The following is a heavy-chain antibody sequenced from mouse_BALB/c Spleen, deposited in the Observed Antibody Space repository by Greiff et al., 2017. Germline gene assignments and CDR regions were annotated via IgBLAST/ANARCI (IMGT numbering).Heavy chain of an antibody. CDR3: ARRGFYYDAWFAY. D-gene: IGHD1-1*01. V-gene: IGHV14-3*02. CDR2: IDPANGNT. Sequence: VQLQQSGAELVKPGASVKLSCTASGFNIKDTYMHWVKQRPEQGLEWIGRIDPANGNTKYDPKFQGKATITADTSSNTAYLQLSSLTSEDTAVYYCARRGFYYDAWFAYWGQGTLVTVSA. J-gene: IGHJ3*01. CDR1: GFNIKDTY.